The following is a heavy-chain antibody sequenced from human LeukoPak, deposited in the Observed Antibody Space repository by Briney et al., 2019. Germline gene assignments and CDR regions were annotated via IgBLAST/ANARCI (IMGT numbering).Heavy chain of an antibody. J-gene: IGHJ4*02. CDR1: GFTFSNAW. V-gene: IGHV4-59*01. Sequence: GSLRLSCAASGFTFSNAWMSWIRQPPGKGLEWIGYIYYSGSTNYNPSLKSRVSISVDTSKNQFSLKLSSVSAADTAVYYCASRYYYGSGSPFDYWGQGTLVTVSS. CDR2: IYYSGST. CDR3: ASRYYYGSGSPFDY. D-gene: IGHD3-10*01.